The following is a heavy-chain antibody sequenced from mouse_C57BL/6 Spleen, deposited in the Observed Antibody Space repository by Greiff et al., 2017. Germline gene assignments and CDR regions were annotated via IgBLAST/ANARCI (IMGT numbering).Heavy chain of an antibody. CDR1: GYTFTSYW. Sequence: VQLQQPGAELVKPGASVKLSCKASGYTFTSYWMHWVKQRPGQGLEWIGMIHPNSGSTNYNEKFKSKATLTVDKSSSTAYTQLSSLTSEDSAVYYCARYYYGSSYAMDYWGQGTSVTVSS. CDR3: ARYYYGSSYAMDY. CDR2: IHPNSGST. D-gene: IGHD1-1*01. J-gene: IGHJ4*01. V-gene: IGHV1-64*01.